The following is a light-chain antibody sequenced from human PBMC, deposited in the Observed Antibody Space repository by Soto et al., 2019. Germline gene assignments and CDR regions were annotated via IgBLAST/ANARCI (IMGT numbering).Light chain of an antibody. CDR1: QRVSSTY. CDR2: GAS. CDR3: QQART. V-gene: IGKV3-20*01. J-gene: IGKJ3*01. Sequence: VLTQSPGTLSLSPGERATLSCRASQRVSSTYVAWYQPKPGQAPRLLLYGASSRATGIPDRFSGSGSGTDVTLTISRLEHEDFAVYYCQQARTFGPGTTVDVK.